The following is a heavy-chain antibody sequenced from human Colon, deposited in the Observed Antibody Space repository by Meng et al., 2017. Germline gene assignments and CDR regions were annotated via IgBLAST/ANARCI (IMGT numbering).Heavy chain of an antibody. CDR2: IYYSGST. CDR3: ARDRKHYGERGWFDP. Sequence: QALRQESCPGLLKPSGTLSLTCAGSGGSISSGDYYWSWIRQPPGKGLEWIGYIYYSGSTYSNASLKSRVTISIDRSKNQFSLKLSSVTAADTAVYYCARDRKHYGERGWFDPWGQGTLVTVSS. V-gene: IGHV4-30-4*01. J-gene: IGHJ5*02. D-gene: IGHD4-17*01. CDR1: GGSISSGDYY.